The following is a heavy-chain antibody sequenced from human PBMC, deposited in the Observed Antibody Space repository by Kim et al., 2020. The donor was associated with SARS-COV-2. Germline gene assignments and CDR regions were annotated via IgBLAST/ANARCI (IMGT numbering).Heavy chain of an antibody. CDR3: ATTLGYCSSTSCPADLYGMDV. CDR1: GYTFTSYG. CDR2: ISAYNGNT. J-gene: IGHJ6*02. Sequence: ASVKVSCKASGYTFTSYGISWVRQAPGQGLEWMGWISAYNGNTNYAQKLQGRVTMTTDTSTSTAYMELRSLRSDDTAVYYCATTLGYCSSTSCPADLYGMDVWGQGTTVTVSS. D-gene: IGHD2-2*01. V-gene: IGHV1-18*01.